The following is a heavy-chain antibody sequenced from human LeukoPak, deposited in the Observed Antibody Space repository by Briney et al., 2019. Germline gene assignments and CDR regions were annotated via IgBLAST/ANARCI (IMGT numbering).Heavy chain of an antibody. D-gene: IGHD3-22*01. V-gene: IGHV1-46*01. CDR1: GYTFTSYY. CDR3: ARGKRVAYYYDSSGYYPNFDY. J-gene: IGHJ4*02. Sequence: GASVKVSCKASGYTFTSYYMHWVRQAPGQGLEWMGIINPSGGITSYAQKFQGRVTMTRDTSISTAYMELSRLRSDDTAVYYCARGKRVAYYYDSSGYYPNFDYWGQGTLVTVSS. CDR2: INPSGGIT.